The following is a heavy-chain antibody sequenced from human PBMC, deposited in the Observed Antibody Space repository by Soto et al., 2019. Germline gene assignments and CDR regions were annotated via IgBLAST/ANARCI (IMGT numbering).Heavy chain of an antibody. J-gene: IGHJ5*02. Sequence: SETLSLTCTVSGGSISSAVYCWTWIRQPPGMGLEWIGSMFHTGSTYHNPSLKSRVTISVDTSKNQFSLRLSSVTAADTAIYYCASVKYNDTWYLHWFDPWGQGTLVTVSS. CDR2: MFHTGST. D-gene: IGHD3-9*01. CDR1: GGSISSAVYC. V-gene: IGHV4-39*01. CDR3: ASVKYNDTWYLHWFDP.